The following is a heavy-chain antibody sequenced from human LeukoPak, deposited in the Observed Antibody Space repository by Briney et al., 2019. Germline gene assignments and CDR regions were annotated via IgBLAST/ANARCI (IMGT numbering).Heavy chain of an antibody. CDR3: ARHDNGGLVRGVIPADALDI. CDR2: IYPGDSDT. CDR1: GYSFTSYW. J-gene: IGHJ3*02. D-gene: IGHD3-10*01. V-gene: IGHV5-51*01. Sequence: GESLKISCKGSGYSFTSYWIGWVRQMPGKGLEWMGIIYPGDSDTRYSPSFQGQVTISADKSISIAYLQWSSLTASDTAIYYCARHDNGGLVRGVIPADALDIWGQGTMVTVSS.